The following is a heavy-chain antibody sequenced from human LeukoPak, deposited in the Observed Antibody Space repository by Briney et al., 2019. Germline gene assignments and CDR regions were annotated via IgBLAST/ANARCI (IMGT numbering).Heavy chain of an antibody. CDR3: ARDILMFSGSYYTYYYYGMDV. CDR1: GFTFSSYG. J-gene: IGHJ6*02. CDR2: IWYDGSNK. V-gene: IGHV3-33*01. D-gene: IGHD3-10*01. Sequence: GGSLRLSCAASGFTFSSYGMHWVRQAPGKGLEWVAVIWYDGSNKYYADSVKGRFTISRDNSKNTLYLQMNSLRAEDTAVYYCARDILMFSGSYYTYYYYGMDVWGQGTTVTVSS.